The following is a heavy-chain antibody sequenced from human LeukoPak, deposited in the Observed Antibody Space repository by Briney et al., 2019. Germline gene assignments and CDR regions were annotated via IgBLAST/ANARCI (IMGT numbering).Heavy chain of an antibody. V-gene: IGHV3-21*06. CDR1: GFTFSSYS. J-gene: IGHJ4*02. CDR2: SSSSSSYI. Sequence: GGSLRLSCAASGFTFSSYSMNWFRQASGKGLEWVSSSSSSSSYIYYADSVKGRFTISRDNAKNSLYLQMNSLRAEDTAVYYCARETNRDGYASDFDYWGQGTLVTVSS. D-gene: IGHD5-24*01. CDR3: ARETNRDGYASDFDY.